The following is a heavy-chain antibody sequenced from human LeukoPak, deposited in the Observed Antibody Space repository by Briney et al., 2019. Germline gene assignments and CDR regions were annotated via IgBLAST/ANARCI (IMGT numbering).Heavy chain of an antibody. CDR1: GGSFSGYY. CDR2: INHSGST. V-gene: IGHV4-34*01. Sequence: PSETLSLTCAVYGGSFSGYYWGWIRQPPGKGLEWIGEINHSGSTNYNPSLKSRVTISVDTSKNQFSLKLSSVTAADTAVYYCARGRYSGSYYVSAPVANFDYWGQGTLVTVSS. D-gene: IGHD1-26*01. J-gene: IGHJ4*02. CDR3: ARGRYSGSYYVSAPVANFDY.